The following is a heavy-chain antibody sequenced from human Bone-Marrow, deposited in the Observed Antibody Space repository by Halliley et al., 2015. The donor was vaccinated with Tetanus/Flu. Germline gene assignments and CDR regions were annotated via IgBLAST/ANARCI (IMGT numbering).Heavy chain of an antibody. J-gene: IGHJ3*01. CDR3: AKWAVAVAGTGANDAFEP. CDR1: GGTFSDYE. D-gene: IGHD6-19*01. CDR2: IIPISGSP. V-gene: IGHV1-69*01. Sequence: QLVQSGAEVKKPGSSVKVSCKASGGTFSDYEISWVRQAPGQGLEWMGGIIPISGSPKYAQRFQVRVTISADESTTTAYMELSSLPSEGTSVYYCAKWAVAVAGTGANDAFEPWGQGTVVCVS.